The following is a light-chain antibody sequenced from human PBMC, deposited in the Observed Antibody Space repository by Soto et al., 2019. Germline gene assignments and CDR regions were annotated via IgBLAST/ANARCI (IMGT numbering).Light chain of an antibody. J-gene: IGLJ1*01. Sequence: QSVLTQPASVSGSPGQSIIISCTGTSGDVGGYNYVSWYQQYPGKVPKLMIYEVTYRPSGVSYRFSGSKSGNTASLTISGLQAEDEADYYCSSYTSSSTLVFGTGTKVNVL. CDR3: SSYTSSSTLV. CDR1: SGDVGGYNY. CDR2: EVT. V-gene: IGLV2-14*01.